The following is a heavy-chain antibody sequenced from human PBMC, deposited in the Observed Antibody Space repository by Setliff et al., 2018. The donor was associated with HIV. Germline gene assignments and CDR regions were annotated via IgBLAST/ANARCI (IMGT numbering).Heavy chain of an antibody. Sequence: TLSLTCTVSGGSITSHYWAWIRQPPGRRLEWIGYVSYSESATYNPSLKSRVTMSLDTSKNQFSLRLSSVTAADTAIYYCARRDTSTGVDPWGQGALVTVSS. D-gene: IGHD7-27*01. CDR1: GGSITSHY. J-gene: IGHJ5*02. CDR3: ARRDTSTGVDP. CDR2: VSYSESA. V-gene: IGHV4-59*11.